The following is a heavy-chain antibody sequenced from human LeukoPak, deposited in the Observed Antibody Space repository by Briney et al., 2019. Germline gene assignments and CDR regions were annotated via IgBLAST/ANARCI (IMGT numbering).Heavy chain of an antibody. D-gene: IGHD5-18*01. CDR1: GFTVSSYY. CDR2: IYSGGST. V-gene: IGHV3-53*01. Sequence: GGSLRLSCAASGFTVSSYYMNWVRQAPGKGLEWVSVIYSGGSTYYADSVKGRFTISRDNSKNTLYLQMNSLRAEDTAVYYCASSVGYSYGYMGAFDIWGQGTMVTVSS. J-gene: IGHJ3*02. CDR3: ASSVGYSYGYMGAFDI.